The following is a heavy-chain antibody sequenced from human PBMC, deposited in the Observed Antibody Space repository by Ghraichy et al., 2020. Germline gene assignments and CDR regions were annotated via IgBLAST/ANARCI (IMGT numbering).Heavy chain of an antibody. J-gene: IGHJ5*02. V-gene: IGHV4-34*01. D-gene: IGHD5-18*01. CDR3: ARWVKEYSYGFNWFDP. CDR2: INHSGST. Sequence: SETLSLTCAVYGGSFSGYYWSWIRQPPGKGLEWIGEINHSGSTNYNPSLKSRVTISVDTSKNQFSLKLSSVTAADTAVYYCARWVKEYSYGFNWFDPWGQGTLVTVSS. CDR1: GGSFSGYY.